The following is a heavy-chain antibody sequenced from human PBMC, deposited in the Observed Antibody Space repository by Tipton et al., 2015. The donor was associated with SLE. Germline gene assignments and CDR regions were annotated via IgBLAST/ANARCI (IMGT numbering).Heavy chain of an antibody. V-gene: IGHV4-39*07. D-gene: IGHD7-27*01. J-gene: IGHJ4*02. CDR1: GGSISSSSCH. CDR2: IYYSGST. Sequence: TLSLTCTVSGGSISSSSCHWGWIRQPPGKGLEWIGSIYYSGSTYYNPSLKSRVTISVDTSKNQFSLKLSSVTAADTAVYYCARGLGIFDYWGQGTLVTVSS. CDR3: ARGLGIFDY.